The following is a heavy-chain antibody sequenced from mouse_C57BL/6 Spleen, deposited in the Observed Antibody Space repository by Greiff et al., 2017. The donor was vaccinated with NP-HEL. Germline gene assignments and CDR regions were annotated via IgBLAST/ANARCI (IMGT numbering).Heavy chain of an antibody. CDR2: VYPRSGNT. Sequence: QVQLQQSGAELARPGASVKLSCKASGYTFTSYGISWVKQRTGQGLEWIGEVYPRSGNTYYNEKFKGKATLTADQSSSTAYMELRRLTSEDSAVYICARGDYYGSSYPSYYAMDYWGQGTSVTVSS. V-gene: IGHV1-81*01. CDR1: GYTFTSYG. CDR3: ARGDYYGSSYPSYYAMDY. D-gene: IGHD1-1*01. J-gene: IGHJ4*01.